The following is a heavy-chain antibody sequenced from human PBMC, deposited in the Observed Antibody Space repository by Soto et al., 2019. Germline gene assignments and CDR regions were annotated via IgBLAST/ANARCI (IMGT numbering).Heavy chain of an antibody. Sequence: VQLVESGGGVVQPGRSLRLSCAASGFTFSDYAMHWVRQAPGKGLEWVAVVSHDGRNTHYADSVKGRFTISRDSSKNTVSLEMTSLRAEARVGYYCAKGGRQWLVTSDFHYWGQGALVTVSS. CDR3: AKGGRQWLVTSDFHY. J-gene: IGHJ4*02. CDR1: GFTFSDYA. D-gene: IGHD6-19*01. V-gene: IGHV3-30*18. CDR2: VSHDGRNT.